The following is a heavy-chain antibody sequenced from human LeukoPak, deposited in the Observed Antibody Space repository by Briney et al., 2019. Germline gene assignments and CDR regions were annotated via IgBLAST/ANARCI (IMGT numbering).Heavy chain of an antibody. CDR3: ASTQTFDY. CDR2: IKQDGSEK. J-gene: IGHJ4*02. Sequence: GGSLRLSCAVSGFTFSNYWMSWVRQAPGKGLEWVANIKQDGSEKNYVDSVKGRFTISGDNAKNSLYLQMNSRRAADTAVYYCASTQTFDYWGQGTLVTVSS. CDR1: GFTFSNYW. V-gene: IGHV3-7*01.